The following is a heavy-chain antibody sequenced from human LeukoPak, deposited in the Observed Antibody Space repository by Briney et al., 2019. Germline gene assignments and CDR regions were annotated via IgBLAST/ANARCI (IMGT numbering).Heavy chain of an antibody. V-gene: IGHV3-30*18. Sequence: GGSLRLSCAASGFTFSTFGMHWVRQAPGTGLEWVAVVSYDGNNQYYSDSVKGRFTISRDNSKNTLYLQMNSLRPEDTALYYCAKEHMLRGVIYWFDPWGQGTLVTVSS. D-gene: IGHD3-10*01. CDR3: AKEHMLRGVIYWFDP. CDR1: GFTFSTFG. CDR2: VSYDGNNQ. J-gene: IGHJ5*02.